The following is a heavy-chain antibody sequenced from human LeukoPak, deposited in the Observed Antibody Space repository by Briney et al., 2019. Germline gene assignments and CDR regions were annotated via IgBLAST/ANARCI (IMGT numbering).Heavy chain of an antibody. Sequence: PGGSLRLSCAASGFTFSSYAMSWVRQAPGKGLEWVSTLSGNGGSTYYADSVRGQFTISRDNSKNTLYLQMNSLRAEDTAVYYCAKAGCSGGGCYFSAFDVWGQGTMVTVSS. J-gene: IGHJ3*01. CDR2: LSGNGGST. D-gene: IGHD2-15*01. V-gene: IGHV3-23*01. CDR1: GFTFSSYA. CDR3: AKAGCSGGGCYFSAFDV.